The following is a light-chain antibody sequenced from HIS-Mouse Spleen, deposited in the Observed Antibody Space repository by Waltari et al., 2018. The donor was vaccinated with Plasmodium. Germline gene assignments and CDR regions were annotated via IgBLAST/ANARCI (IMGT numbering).Light chain of an antibody. CDR2: GAS. Sequence: EIVMTQSPATLSVSPGERATLPCRASQSVSSNLAWYQQKPGQAPRLLIYGASTRATGIPARFSGSGSGTEFTLTISSLQPEDVATYYCQKYNSAPFTFGPGTKVDIK. V-gene: IGKV3-15*01. J-gene: IGKJ3*01. CDR1: QSVSSN. CDR3: QKYNSAPFT.